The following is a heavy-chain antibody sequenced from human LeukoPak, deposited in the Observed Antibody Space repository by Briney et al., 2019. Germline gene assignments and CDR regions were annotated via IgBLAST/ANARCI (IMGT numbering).Heavy chain of an antibody. CDR3: ARQEEIVVTSWFDP. V-gene: IGHV4-39*01. J-gene: IGHJ5*02. D-gene: IGHD3-22*01. CDR1: GGSSSSSSHS. Sequence: PSETLSLTYTVSGGSSSSSSHSWGWIRQPPGKGLEWIGSVYYSGSTYYNLSLKSRVTISVDTSKNQFSLKLASVTAADTAVYYCARQEEIVVTSWFDPWGQGTLVTVSS. CDR2: VYYSGST.